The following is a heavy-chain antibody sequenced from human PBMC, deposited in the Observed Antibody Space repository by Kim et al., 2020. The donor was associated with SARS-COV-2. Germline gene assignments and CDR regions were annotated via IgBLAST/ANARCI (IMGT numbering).Heavy chain of an antibody. CDR2: IYYSGTT. CDR3: SRRRVVGFADY. D-gene: IGHD2-15*01. J-gene: IGHJ4*02. V-gene: IGHV4-59*08. Sequence: SETLSLTCTVSGGSISSYYWSWIRQPPGKGLEWIGYIYYSGTTNYNPSLKSRVTISVDTSKNQFSLKLSSVTAADTAVYYGSRRRVVGFADYWGQGALVT. CDR1: GGSISSYY.